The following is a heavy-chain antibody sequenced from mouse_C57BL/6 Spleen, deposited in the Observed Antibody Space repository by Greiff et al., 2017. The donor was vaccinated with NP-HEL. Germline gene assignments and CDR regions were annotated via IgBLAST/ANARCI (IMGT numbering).Heavy chain of an antibody. V-gene: IGHV5-4*03. CDR2: ISDGGSYT. CDR3: ARIYYYGFDY. Sequence: DVMLVESGGGLVKPGGSLKLSCAASGFTFSSYAMSWVRQTPEKRLEWVATISDGGSYTYYPDNVKGRFTISRDNAKNNLYLQMSHLKSEDTAMYYCARIYYYGFDYWGQGTTLTVSS. CDR1: GFTFSSYA. J-gene: IGHJ2*01. D-gene: IGHD1-1*01.